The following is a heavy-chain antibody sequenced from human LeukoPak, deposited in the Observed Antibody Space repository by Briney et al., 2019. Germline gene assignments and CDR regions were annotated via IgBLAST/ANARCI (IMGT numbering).Heavy chain of an antibody. J-gene: IGHJ3*02. V-gene: IGHV1-8*01. CDR2: MNPNSGNT. Sequence: ASVKVSCKASGYTFTSYDTNWVRQATGQGLEWMGWMNPNSGNTGYAQKFQGRVTMTRNTSISTAYMELSSLRSEDTAVYYCARGRLRWYRDAFDIWGQGTMVTVSS. CDR3: ARGRLRWYRDAFDI. CDR1: GYTFTSYD. D-gene: IGHD4-23*01.